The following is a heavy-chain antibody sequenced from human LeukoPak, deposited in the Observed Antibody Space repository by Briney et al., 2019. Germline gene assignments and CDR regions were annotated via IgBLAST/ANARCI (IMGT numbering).Heavy chain of an antibody. CDR1: GGSISSYY. V-gene: IGHV4-59*01. Sequence: PSETLSLTRTVSGGSISSYYWSWIRQPPGKGLEWIGYIYYSGSTNYNPSLKSRVTISVDTSKNQFSLKLSSVTAADTAVYYCARGNLDYYYYYMDVWGKGTTVTVSS. CDR2: IYYSGST. J-gene: IGHJ6*03. CDR3: ARGNLDYYYYYMDV. D-gene: IGHD1-7*01.